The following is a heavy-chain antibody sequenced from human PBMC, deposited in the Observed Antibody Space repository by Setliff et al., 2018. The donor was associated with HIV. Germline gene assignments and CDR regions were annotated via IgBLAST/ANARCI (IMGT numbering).Heavy chain of an antibody. J-gene: IGHJ4*02. D-gene: IGHD1-26*01. CDR3: AREVVGATERYYFDY. CDR1: GFTFSNAW. V-gene: IGHV3-7*03. Sequence: GSLRLSCVASGFTFSNAWMSWVRQAPGKGLEWVANIKQDGSEKYYVDSVQGRFTISRDNAKNSLYLQMNSLRAEDTAVYYCAREVVGATERYYFDYWGQGTLVTVSS. CDR2: IKQDGSEK.